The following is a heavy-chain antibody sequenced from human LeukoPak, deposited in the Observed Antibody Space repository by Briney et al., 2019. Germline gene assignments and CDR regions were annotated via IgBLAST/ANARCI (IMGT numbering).Heavy chain of an antibody. CDR3: ARDRYPMVRGLAGWFDP. CDR2: IYHSGST. Sequence: SETLSLTCAVSGGSISSGGYSWSWIRQPPGKGLEWIGYIYHSGSTYYNPSLKSRVTISVDRSKNQFSLKLSPVTAADTAVYYCARDRYPMVRGLAGWFDPWGQGTLVTVSS. CDR1: GGSISSGGYS. V-gene: IGHV4-30-2*01. D-gene: IGHD3-10*01. J-gene: IGHJ5*02.